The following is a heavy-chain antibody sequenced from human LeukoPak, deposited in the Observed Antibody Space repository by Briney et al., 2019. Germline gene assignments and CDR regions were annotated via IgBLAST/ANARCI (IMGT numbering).Heavy chain of an antibody. Sequence: SETLSLTCTVSGGAISSYYWSWIRQPPGKGLEWIGYIYYSGSTNYNPSLKSRVTISVDTSKNQFSLKLSSVTAADTAVYYCARTIRSRTIDYWGQGTLVTVSS. CDR1: GGAISSYY. CDR2: IYYSGST. J-gene: IGHJ4*02. D-gene: IGHD2-2*02. V-gene: IGHV4-59*01. CDR3: ARTIRSRTIDY.